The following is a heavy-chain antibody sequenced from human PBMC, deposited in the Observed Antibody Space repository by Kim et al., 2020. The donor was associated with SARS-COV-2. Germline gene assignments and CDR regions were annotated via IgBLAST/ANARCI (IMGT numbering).Heavy chain of an antibody. V-gene: IGHV1-3*01. CDR3: ARGMYYGGNPDYFDY. D-gene: IGHD4-17*01. J-gene: IGHJ4*02. CDR1: GYTFTSYA. CDR2: INAGNGNT. Sequence: ASVKVSCKASGYTFTSYAMHWVRQAPGQRLEWMGWINAGNGNTKYSQKFQGRVTITRDTSASTAYMELSSLRSEDTAVYYCARGMYYGGNPDYFDYWGQGTLVTVSS.